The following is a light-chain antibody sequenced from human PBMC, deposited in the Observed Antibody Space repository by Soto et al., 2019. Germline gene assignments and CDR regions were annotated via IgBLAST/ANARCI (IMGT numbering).Light chain of an antibody. CDR2: DAA. CDR3: LQHNTYPWT. CDR1: QDITNE. V-gene: IGKV1-17*01. Sequence: DIQMTQSPSSLSASVGDRVTITCRASQDITNEIGWYQQRLGEAPKRLIYDAASLQSGVPSRFSGSGSGTEFTLTISSLQPEDFAIYYCLQHNTYPWTFGQGTKVEIK. J-gene: IGKJ1*01.